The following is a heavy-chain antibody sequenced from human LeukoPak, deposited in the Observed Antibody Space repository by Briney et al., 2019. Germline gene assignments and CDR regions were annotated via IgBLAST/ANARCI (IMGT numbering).Heavy chain of an antibody. CDR1: GGSISSYY. D-gene: IGHD3-16*01. J-gene: IGHJ4*02. CDR2: IHYSGNT. CDR3: ARVGDGNFDY. V-gene: IGHV4-59*08. Sequence: SETLSLTCTVSGGSISSYYWSWIRQPPGKKLEWIGYIHYSGNTNYNPSLKSRVTISIDTSKNQFSLKVSSVTAADTAVYYCARVGDGNFDYWGQGTLVTVSS.